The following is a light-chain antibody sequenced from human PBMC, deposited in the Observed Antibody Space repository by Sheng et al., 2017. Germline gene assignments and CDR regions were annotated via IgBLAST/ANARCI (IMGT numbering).Light chain of an antibody. CDR2: DAS. J-gene: IGKJ1*01. CDR3: QQYDNWPPWT. Sequence: EIVLTQSPGTLSLSPGERATLSCRASQSVTASYLAWYQQKPGQAPRLLIYDASTRATDIPARFSGSGSGTEFTLTISSLQSEDFAVYYCQQYDNWPPWTFGQGTKVDIK. CDR1: QSVTASY. V-gene: IGKV3D-15*01.